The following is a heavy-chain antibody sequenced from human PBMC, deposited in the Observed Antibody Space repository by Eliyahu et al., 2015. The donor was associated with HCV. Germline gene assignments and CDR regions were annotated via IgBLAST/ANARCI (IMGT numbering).Heavy chain of an antibody. Sequence: EVQLLESGGGLVQPGGSLRLSCXASGFTFXXYAMSWVRQAPGKELEWVSGISGSGSSTYYADFVKGRLTISRDNSKNTLYLQMNSLRAEDTAVYYCAKYWLGPRGYYGMDVWGQGTTVTVSS. V-gene: IGHV3-23*01. CDR1: GFTFXXYA. D-gene: IGHD6-19*01. CDR2: ISGSGSST. CDR3: AKYWLGPRGYYGMDV. J-gene: IGHJ6*02.